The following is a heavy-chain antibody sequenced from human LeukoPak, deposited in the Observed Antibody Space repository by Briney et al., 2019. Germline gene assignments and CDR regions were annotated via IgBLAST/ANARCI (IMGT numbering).Heavy chain of an antibody. CDR2: ISSSGGTT. J-gene: IGHJ4*02. CDR3: AREFGHNRWYFDY. D-gene: IGHD5-24*01. Sequence: GGSLRLSCAASGFTFSSYGMTWVRQAPGKGLEWVSVISSSGGTTYYADSVQGRSTISRDNSKNTLYLQMNSLRTEDTAVYYCAREFGHNRWYFDYWGQGALVTVSS. CDR1: GFTFSSYG. V-gene: IGHV3-23*01.